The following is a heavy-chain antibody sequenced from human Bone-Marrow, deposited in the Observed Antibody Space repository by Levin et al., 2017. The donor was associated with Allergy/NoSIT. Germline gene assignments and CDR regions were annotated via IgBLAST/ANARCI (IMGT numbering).Heavy chain of an antibody. CDR1: GYIYTYRY. D-gene: IGHD1-1*01. Sequence: SVKVSCKASGYIYTYRYQHWVRHVPGQALEWMGWITIYNGNSKYAEKFRDRVTITRDPSLHTVYMELRGLRSGDTGTYFCVRSSLDECKTYAMEVWGQGTTVTVSS. V-gene: IGHV1-45*02. CDR2: ITIYNGNS. CDR3: VRSSLDECKTYAMEV. J-gene: IGHJ6*02.